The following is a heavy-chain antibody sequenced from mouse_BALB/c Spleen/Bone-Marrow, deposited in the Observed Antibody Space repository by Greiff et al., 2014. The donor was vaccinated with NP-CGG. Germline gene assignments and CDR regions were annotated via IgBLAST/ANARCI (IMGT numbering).Heavy chain of an antibody. CDR2: INPYNDDT. CDR3: AREGVDDFDY. Sequence: EVQLQQSGPELVKSGASVKMSCKASGYTFTSYVIHWVKQTPGQGLEWIGYINPYNDDTKFNERFKGKATLTSDKSSSTAYMVLSSLTSEDSAVYYCAREGVDDFDYWGQGTTLTVSS. J-gene: IGHJ2*01. V-gene: IGHV1-14*01. CDR1: GYTFTSYV.